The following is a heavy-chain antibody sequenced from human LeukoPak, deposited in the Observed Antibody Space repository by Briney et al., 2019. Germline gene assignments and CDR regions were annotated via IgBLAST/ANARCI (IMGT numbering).Heavy chain of an antibody. D-gene: IGHD3-10*01. V-gene: IGHV4-31*03. Sequence: SETLSLTCTVSGGSISSGGYYWSWIRQHPGKGLEWIGYIYYSGSTYYNPSLRSRVTISVDTSKNQFSLKLSSVTAADTAVYYCARGRGVAFGYWGQGTLVTVSS. CDR1: GGSISSGGYY. CDR3: ARGRGVAFGY. CDR2: IYYSGST. J-gene: IGHJ4*02.